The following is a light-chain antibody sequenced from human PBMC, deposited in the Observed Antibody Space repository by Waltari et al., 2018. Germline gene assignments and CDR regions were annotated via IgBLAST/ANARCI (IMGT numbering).Light chain of an antibody. Sequence: DIQMTQSPSSLSASVGDRVTITCRASQSIATRLNWYQQKPGKAPKVLIYDASPLQSGVPSRFSGSASGTDFTLTISSLQPEDSASYFCQQSSRLPYTFGQGTKLEMK. CDR2: DAS. CDR3: QQSSRLPYT. CDR1: QSIATR. J-gene: IGKJ2*01. V-gene: IGKV1-39*01.